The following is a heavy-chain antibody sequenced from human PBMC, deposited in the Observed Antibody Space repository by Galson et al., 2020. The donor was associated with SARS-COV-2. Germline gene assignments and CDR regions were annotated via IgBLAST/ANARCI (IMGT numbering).Heavy chain of an antibody. CDR2: ISYSGST. J-gene: IGHJ4*02. D-gene: IGHD3-3*01. CDR3: AKLYYDFWSGPVGFDY. CDR1: GGSISSSSYY. V-gene: IGHV4-39*01. Sequence: ETSEPLSLTCTVSGGSISSSSYYWGWIRQPPGKGLEWIGSISYSGSTYYYPSLTSRVTTSVDTSKYQFSLKLSSVTAADTAVYYCAKLYYDFWSGPVGFDYWGQGTLVTVSS.